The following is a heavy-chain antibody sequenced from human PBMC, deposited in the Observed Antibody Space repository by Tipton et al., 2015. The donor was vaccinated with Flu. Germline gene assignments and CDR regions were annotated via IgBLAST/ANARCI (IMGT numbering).Heavy chain of an antibody. CDR1: GGSFSGYY. V-gene: IGHV4-34*01. CDR2: INHSGST. Sequence: TLSLTCAVYGGSFSGYYWSWIRQPPGKGLEWIGEINHSGSTNYNPSLKSRVTISVDTSKNQFSLKLSSVTAADTAVYYCARLGYCSSTSCYKRRPFDYGGQGTLVTVSS. D-gene: IGHD2-2*02. CDR3: ARLGYCSSTSCYKRRPFDY. J-gene: IGHJ4*02.